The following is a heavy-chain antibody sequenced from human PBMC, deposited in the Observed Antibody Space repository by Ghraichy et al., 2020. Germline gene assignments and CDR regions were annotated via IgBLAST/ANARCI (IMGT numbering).Heavy chain of an antibody. Sequence: ASVKVSCKASGYTFTSYDINWVRQATGQGLEWMGWMNPNSGNTGYAQKFQGRVTMTRNTSISTAYMELSSLRSEVTAVYYCAKGYYYYYGMDVWGQGTTVTVSS. CDR2: MNPNSGNT. CDR1: GYTFTSYD. V-gene: IGHV1-8*01. CDR3: AKGYYYYYGMDV. J-gene: IGHJ6*02.